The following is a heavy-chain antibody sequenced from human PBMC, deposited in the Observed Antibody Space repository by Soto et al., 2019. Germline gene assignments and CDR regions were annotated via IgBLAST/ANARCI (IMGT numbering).Heavy chain of an antibody. J-gene: IGHJ4*02. V-gene: IGHV4-59*01. D-gene: IGHD6-19*01. CDR3: ARASAGYSSGWYRGRLDY. CDR1: GGPMSSYY. Sequence: SQTLSLTCTVSGGPMSSYYWSWIRQPPGKGLEWIGYIYYSGSTNYNPSLKSRVTISVDTSKNQFSLKLSSVTAADTAVYYCARASAGYSSGWYRGRLDYWGQGTLVTVSS. CDR2: IYYSGST.